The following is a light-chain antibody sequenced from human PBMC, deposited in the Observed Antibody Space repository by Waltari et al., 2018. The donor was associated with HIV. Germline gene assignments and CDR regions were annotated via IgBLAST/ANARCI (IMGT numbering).Light chain of an antibody. V-gene: IGKV3-11*01. CDR3: QQRSNWPLT. CDR2: EAS. Sequence: EIVLTQSPATLSLSPGERATLSCRASQSVNRYLAWFQQKPGQASRLLIYEASNRATGIPARFSGSESGTDFTLTIASLEPEDFASYYCQQRSNWPLTFGGGTKVEIK. J-gene: IGKJ4*01. CDR1: QSVNRY.